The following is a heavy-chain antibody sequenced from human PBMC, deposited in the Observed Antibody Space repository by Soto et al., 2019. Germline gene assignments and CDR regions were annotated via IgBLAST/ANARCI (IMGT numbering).Heavy chain of an antibody. CDR3: ARDLSYDILTGYYGSDY. J-gene: IGHJ4*02. D-gene: IGHD3-9*01. CDR2: ISSSSSTI. V-gene: IGHV3-48*01. CDR1: GFTFSSYS. Sequence: GGSLRLSCAASGFTFSSYSMNWVRQAPGKGLEWVSYISSSSSTIYYADSVKGRFTISRDNAKNSLYLQMNSLRAEDTAVYYCARDLSYDILTGYYGSDYWGQGTLVTVSS.